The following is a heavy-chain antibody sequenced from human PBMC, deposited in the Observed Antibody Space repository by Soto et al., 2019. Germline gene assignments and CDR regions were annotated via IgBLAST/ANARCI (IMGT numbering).Heavy chain of an antibody. D-gene: IGHD6-6*01. Sequence: QVQLVQSGAEVKKPGSSVKVSCKASGGTFSSYAISWVRQAPGQGLEWMGGIIPIFGTANYAQKFQGRVTITAEESTSTAYMELSRLRSEDTDVYYCARHGGEQLVLSPSYDYYYGMDVWGQGTTVTVSS. J-gene: IGHJ6*02. CDR3: ARHGGEQLVLSPSYDYYYGMDV. V-gene: IGHV1-69*01. CDR2: IIPIFGTA. CDR1: GGTFSSYA.